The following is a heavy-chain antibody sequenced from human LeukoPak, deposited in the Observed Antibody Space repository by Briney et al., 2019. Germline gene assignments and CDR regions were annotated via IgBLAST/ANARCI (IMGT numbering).Heavy chain of an antibody. CDR1: GFTFDDYA. D-gene: IGHD1-26*01. J-gene: IGHJ4*02. Sequence: GGSLRLSCAASGFTFDDYAMHWVRQAPGKSLEWVSGISWNSGSIGYADSVKGRFTISRDNAKNSLYLQMNSLRAEDTALYYCAKVPSSSGSYASGYFDYWGQGTLVTVSS. V-gene: IGHV3-9*01. CDR3: AKVPSSSGSYASGYFDY. CDR2: ISWNSGSI.